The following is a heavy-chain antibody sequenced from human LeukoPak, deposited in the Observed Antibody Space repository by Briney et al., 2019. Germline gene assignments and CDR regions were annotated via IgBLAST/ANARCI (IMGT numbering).Heavy chain of an antibody. J-gene: IGHJ4*02. Sequence: GGSLRLSCAASGFSFRSFGMHWVRQAPGKGLEWVALIRFDGSNKYYADSVKGRFTISRDNSNNTLYLQMNSLRVEDTAVYYCARQTTVASDCWGQGTLVTVSS. D-gene: IGHD4-23*01. V-gene: IGHV3-30*02. CDR1: GFSFRSFG. CDR3: ARQTTVASDC. CDR2: IRFDGSNK.